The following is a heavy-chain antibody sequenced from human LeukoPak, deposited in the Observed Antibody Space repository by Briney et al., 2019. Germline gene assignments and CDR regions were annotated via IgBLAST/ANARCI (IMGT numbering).Heavy chain of an antibody. D-gene: IGHD2-2*02. CDR2: IYCSGST. CDR1: GVSISSSSYY. V-gene: IGHV4-39*01. Sequence: SETLSLTCTVSGVSISSSSYYWGWIRQPPGKGLEWIGSIYCSGSTYYNPSLKSRVTISVDTSKNQFSLKLSSVTAADTAVYYCAGPRYPYWGQGTLVTVSS. J-gene: IGHJ4*02. CDR3: AGPRYPY.